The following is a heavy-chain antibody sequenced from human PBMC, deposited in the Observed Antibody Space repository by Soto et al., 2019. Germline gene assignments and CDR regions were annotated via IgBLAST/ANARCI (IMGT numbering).Heavy chain of an antibody. V-gene: IGHV3-33*01. CDR1: GFTFSSYG. CDR3: AREDSSIYAFDI. J-gene: IGHJ3*02. CDR2: IWYDGSNK. Sequence: QVQLVESGGGVVQPGRSLRLSCAASGFTFSSYGMHWVRQAPGKGLEWVAVIWYDGSNKYYADSVKGRFTISRDNSKNTLYLQMNSLRAEDTAVYYCAREDSSIYAFDIWGQGTMVTVSS.